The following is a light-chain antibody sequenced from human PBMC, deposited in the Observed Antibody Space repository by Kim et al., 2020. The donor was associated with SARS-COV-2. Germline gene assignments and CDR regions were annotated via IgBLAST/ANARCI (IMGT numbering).Light chain of an antibody. CDR2: AAS. CDR1: QGISNY. CDR3: QKYNNAPRT. V-gene: IGKV1-27*01. J-gene: IGKJ5*01. Sequence: ASVGDRVTITCRASQGISNYLAWYQQKPGKVPKLLIYAASALQSGVPSRFSGSGSGTDFTLTISSLQPEDVATYYCQKYNNAPRTFGQGTRLEIK.